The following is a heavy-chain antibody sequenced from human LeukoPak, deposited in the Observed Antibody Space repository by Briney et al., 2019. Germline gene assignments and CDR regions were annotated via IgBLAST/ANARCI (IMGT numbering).Heavy chain of an antibody. J-gene: IGHJ4*02. CDR1: GGTFSSYA. V-gene: IGHV1-69*13. CDR3: ATCSGGSCYPRGPLYYFDY. CDR2: IIPIFGTA. D-gene: IGHD2-15*01. Sequence: SVTVSCTTSGGTFSSYAISWVRQAPGQGLEWMGGIIPIFGTANYAQKFQGTVTITADESTSTAYMELSSLRSEDTAVYYCATCSGGSCYPRGPLYYFDYWGQGTLVTVSS.